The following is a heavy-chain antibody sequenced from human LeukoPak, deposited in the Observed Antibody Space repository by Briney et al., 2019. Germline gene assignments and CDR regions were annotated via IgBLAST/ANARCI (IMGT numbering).Heavy chain of an antibody. CDR1: GLSFSNYA. CDR2: ITSGFTT. V-gene: IGHV3-23*01. CDR3: ARGSYYYESSGSGYYFDY. Sequence: GGSLSLSCGASGLSFSNYAMSWVRQAPGKGLEWISGITSGFTTYYADSVKGRFTISRDNSKNTFHLQMSSLRAEDTAVYYCARGSYYYESSGSGYYFDYWGQGTLVTVSS. J-gene: IGHJ4*02. D-gene: IGHD3-22*01.